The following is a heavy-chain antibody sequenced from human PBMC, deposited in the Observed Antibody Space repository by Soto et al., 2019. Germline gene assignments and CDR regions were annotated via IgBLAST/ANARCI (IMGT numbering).Heavy chain of an antibody. J-gene: IGHJ4*02. CDR3: SRDKITGLFDY. CDR2: INHSGST. D-gene: IGHD2-8*02. CDR1: GGSFSGYY. Sequence: LSETLSLTCAVYGGSFSGYYWTWIRQPPGTGLEWIGEINHSGSTNYNPSLKSRVTISVDTSKNQFSLKLTSVTAADTAVYFCSRDKITGLFDYWGQGTLVTSPQ. V-gene: IGHV4-34*01.